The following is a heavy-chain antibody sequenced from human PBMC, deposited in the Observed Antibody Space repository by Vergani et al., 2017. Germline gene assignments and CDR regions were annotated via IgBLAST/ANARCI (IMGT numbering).Heavy chain of an antibody. CDR3: ASGGQWIMVFPEAFDI. CDR2: ISSSSSYI. D-gene: IGHD2-21*01. Sequence: EVQLLESGGGLVQPGGSLRLSCAASGFTFSSYSMNWVRQAPGKGLEWVSSISSSSSYIYYADSVKGRFTISRDNAKNSLYLQMNSLRSEDTAVYYCASGGQWIMVFPEAFDIWGQGTMVTVSS. CDR1: GFTFSSYS. V-gene: IGHV3-21*04. J-gene: IGHJ3*02.